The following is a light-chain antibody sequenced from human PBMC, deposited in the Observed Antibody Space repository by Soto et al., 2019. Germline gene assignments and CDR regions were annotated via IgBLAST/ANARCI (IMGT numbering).Light chain of an antibody. J-gene: IGKJ1*01. CDR2: AAS. CDR1: QSISSY. Sequence: DIQMTHSPSSLSASVVDRVTITFLASQSISSYLNWYQQKPGKAPKLLIYAASSLQSGVPSRFSGSGSGTDFTLTISSLQPEDFATYYCQQSYSTPQKFGQGTKVDIK. CDR3: QQSYSTPQK. V-gene: IGKV1-39*01.